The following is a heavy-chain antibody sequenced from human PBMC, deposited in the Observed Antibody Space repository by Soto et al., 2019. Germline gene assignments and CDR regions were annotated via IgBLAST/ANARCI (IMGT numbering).Heavy chain of an antibody. J-gene: IGHJ5*02. Sequence: DEQLSESGGGLVQAGGSLRLSCAAAGFNFNTFAMSWIRQAPGKGLEWVSHISSSGGSRDYADSVRGRFFISRDNSKNVLFLQMNSLRVDDTATYYCAKDPPSPWTANWVDPWGKGTLVTVSS. V-gene: IGHV3-23*01. CDR3: AKDPPSPWTANWVDP. D-gene: IGHD1-1*01. CDR2: ISSSGGSR. CDR1: GFNFNTFA.